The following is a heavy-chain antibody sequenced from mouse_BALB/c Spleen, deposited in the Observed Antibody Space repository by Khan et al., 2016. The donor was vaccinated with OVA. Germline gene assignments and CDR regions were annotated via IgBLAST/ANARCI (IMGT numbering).Heavy chain of an antibody. J-gene: IGHJ3*01. V-gene: IGHV14-1*02. CDR1: GFNIKDYY. CDR3: ARDGYSPWSAY. D-gene: IGHD2-3*01. Sequence: VQLKQSGAELVRPGALVKLSCKASGFNIKDYYMHWVKQRPEQGLVWIGRIDPENGNTIYDPKFQGKASITSDTSSNTAYLQLSSLTSEDTAAYYCARDGYSPWSAYWGQGTLVTVSA. CDR2: IDPENGNT.